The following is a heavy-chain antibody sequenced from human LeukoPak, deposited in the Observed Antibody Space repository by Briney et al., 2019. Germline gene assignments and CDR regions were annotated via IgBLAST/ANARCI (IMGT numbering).Heavy chain of an antibody. Sequence: GRSLRLSCAASVFTFSSYSMNWVRQAPGKGLEGVSSISSSSSYIYYVDSVKGRFTISRDNAKNSLYLQMNSLRAEDTAVYYCAREGYGDTDGAFDIWGQGTMVTVSS. CDR2: ISSSSSYI. D-gene: IGHD4-17*01. CDR1: VFTFSSYS. CDR3: AREGYGDTDGAFDI. V-gene: IGHV3-21*01. J-gene: IGHJ3*02.